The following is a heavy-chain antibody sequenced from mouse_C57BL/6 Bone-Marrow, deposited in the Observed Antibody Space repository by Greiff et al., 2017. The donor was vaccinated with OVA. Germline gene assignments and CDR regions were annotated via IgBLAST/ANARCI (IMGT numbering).Heavy chain of an antibody. CDR3: ANLDCAGYLCPYYSRVD. D-gene: IGHD2-3*01. V-gene: IGHV1-64*01. CDR1: GYTFTSYW. CDR2: IHPNSGST. Sequence: QVQLQQPGAELVKPGASVKLSCKASGYTFTSYWMHWVKQRTGQGLEWIGMIHPNSGSTNYNEKFKSKATLTVDKSSSTAYMKLSSLTSEDSAVYYCANLDCAGYLCPYYSRVDGGQRTTVTVSS. J-gene: IGHJ4*01.